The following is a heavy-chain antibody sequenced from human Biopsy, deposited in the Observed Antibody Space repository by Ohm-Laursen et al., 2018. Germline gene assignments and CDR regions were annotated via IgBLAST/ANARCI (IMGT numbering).Heavy chain of an antibody. V-gene: IGHV1-2*02. Sequence: ATVKISCKASSYTFTDYNIHWMRQAPGQGLEWLGYINCKTGATNYAQKFQGTVTMTRDTSISTAYLALGSLRSAGTAIYYCARDPLNGHKHFDYWGQGSLVTVSS. D-gene: IGHD2-8*01. J-gene: IGHJ4*02. CDR1: SYTFTDYN. CDR3: ARDPLNGHKHFDY. CDR2: INCKTGAT.